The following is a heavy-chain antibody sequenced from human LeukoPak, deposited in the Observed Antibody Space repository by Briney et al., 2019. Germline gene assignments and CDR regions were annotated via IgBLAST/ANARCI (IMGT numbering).Heavy chain of an antibody. Sequence: GGSLRLSCAASGFTFNNYAMSWVRQAPGKGLEWVSSMSASFIDTYYADSVKGRFTISRDSSKNTLYLQMNNLTAEDTAIYYCAKRGDYSNHIVSYALEYWGQGTLVTVSS. CDR3: AKRGDYSNHIVSYALEY. J-gene: IGHJ4*02. V-gene: IGHV3-23*01. CDR1: GFTFNNYA. D-gene: IGHD4-11*01. CDR2: MSASFIDT.